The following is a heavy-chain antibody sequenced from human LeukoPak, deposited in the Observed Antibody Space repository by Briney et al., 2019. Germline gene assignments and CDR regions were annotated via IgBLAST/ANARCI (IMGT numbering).Heavy chain of an antibody. J-gene: IGHJ5*02. V-gene: IGHV4-34*01. Sequence: PSETLSLTCAVYGGSFSGYYWSWIRQPPGKGLEWIGEINHSGSTNYNPSLKSRVTISVDTSKNQFSLKLSSVTAADTAVYYCASTPLSPDNWFDPWGQGTLVTVSS. D-gene: IGHD5/OR15-5a*01. CDR2: INHSGST. CDR1: GGSFSGYY. CDR3: ASTPLSPDNWFDP.